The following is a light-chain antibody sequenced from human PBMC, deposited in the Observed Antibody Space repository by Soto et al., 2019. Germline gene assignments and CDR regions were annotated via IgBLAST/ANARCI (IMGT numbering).Light chain of an antibody. CDR3: QAWDSSYV. Sequence: SYELTQPPSVSVSPGQTATITCSGDKLGNKYTSWYQQKPGQSPVLIIYQDTRRPSGIPERFSGSNSGTTATLTISGTQAMDEADYYCQAWDSSYVFGTGTKLT. CDR1: KLGNKY. CDR2: QDT. V-gene: IGLV3-1*01. J-gene: IGLJ1*01.